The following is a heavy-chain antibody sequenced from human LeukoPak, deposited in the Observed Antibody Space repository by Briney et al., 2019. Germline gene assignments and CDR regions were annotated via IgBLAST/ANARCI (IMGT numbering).Heavy chain of an antibody. V-gene: IGHV1-58*02. D-gene: IGHD3-10*01. CDR1: GFTFTSSA. Sequence: SVKVSCKASGFTFTSSAMQWVRQARGQRLEWIGWIVVGSGNTNYAQKFQERVTITRDMSTSTAYMELSSLRSEDTAVYYCARVRATYYYGSGNSLDYWGQGTLVTVSS. CDR3: ARVRATYYYGSGNSLDY. J-gene: IGHJ4*02. CDR2: IVVGSGNT.